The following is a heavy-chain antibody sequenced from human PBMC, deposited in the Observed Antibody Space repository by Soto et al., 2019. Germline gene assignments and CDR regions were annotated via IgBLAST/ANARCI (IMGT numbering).Heavy chain of an antibody. CDR3: AKLLTDYYDSSGYYGRTGYYYGMDV. CDR1: GFTFSSYG. J-gene: IGHJ6*02. D-gene: IGHD3-22*01. Sequence: PGGSLRLSCAASGFTFSSYGMHWVRQAPGKGLEWVAVIWYDGSNKYYADSVKGRFTISRDNSKNTLYLQMNSLRAEDTAVYYCAKLLTDYYDSSGYYGRTGYYYGMDVWGQGTTVTVSS. CDR2: IWYDGSNK. V-gene: IGHV3-30*02.